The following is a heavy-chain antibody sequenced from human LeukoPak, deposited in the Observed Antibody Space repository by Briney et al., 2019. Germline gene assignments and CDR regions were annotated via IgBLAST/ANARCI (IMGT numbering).Heavy chain of an antibody. Sequence: GGSLRLSCATSGFTFSNYAVSWVRQAPGKGLVWVTRISADGSYTLYADSVKGRFTISRDNAKNTLYLQMNSLRAEDTAVYYCATANSGPDIWGQGTTVTVSS. CDR2: ISADGSYT. CDR3: ATANSGPDI. D-gene: IGHD1-1*01. CDR1: GFTFSNYA. V-gene: IGHV3-74*01. J-gene: IGHJ3*02.